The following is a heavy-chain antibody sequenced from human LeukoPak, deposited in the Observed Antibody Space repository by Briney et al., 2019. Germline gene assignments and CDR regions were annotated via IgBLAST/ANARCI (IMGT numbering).Heavy chain of an antibody. D-gene: IGHD1-26*01. CDR1: GFTFSSYA. V-gene: IGHV3-23*01. Sequence: PGGSLRLSCAASGFTFSSYAMNWFRQAPGKGLERVSAISADGTYTYYADSVKGRFTMSRDNSKNTLYLQMTTLRADDTAVYYCAKAGMGQYGPGAPKWGQGTLVTVSS. J-gene: IGHJ4*02. CDR3: AKAGMGQYGPGAPK. CDR2: ISADGTYT.